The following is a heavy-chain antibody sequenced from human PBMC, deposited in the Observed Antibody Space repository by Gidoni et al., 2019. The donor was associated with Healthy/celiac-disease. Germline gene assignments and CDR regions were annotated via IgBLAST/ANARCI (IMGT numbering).Heavy chain of an antibody. J-gene: IGHJ6*02. CDR2: IIPIFGTA. D-gene: IGHD6-6*01. CDR3: ARDGMGIAARRGYYYGMDV. V-gene: IGHV1-69*01. Sequence: QVQLVQSGAEVKKPGSSVKVSCKASGGTFSSYAISWVRQAPGQGLEWMGGIIPIFGTANYAQKFQGRVTITADESTSTAYMELSSLRSEDTAVYYCARDGMGIAARRGYYYGMDVWGQGTTVTVSS. CDR1: GGTFSSYA.